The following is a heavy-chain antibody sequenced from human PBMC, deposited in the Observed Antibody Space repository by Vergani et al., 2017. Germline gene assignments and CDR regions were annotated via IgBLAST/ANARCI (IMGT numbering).Heavy chain of an antibody. CDR1: GYSISSGYY. CDR3: AILGAYCGGDCYPNYYYYYGMDV. Sequence: QVQLQESGPGLVKPSETLSLTCTVSGYSISSGYYWGWIRQPPGKGLEWIGSISHSGSTYYNQSLKSRVTISVDTSKNQFSLKLSSVTAADTAVYYCAILGAYCGGDCYPNYYYYYGMDVWGQGTTVTVSS. D-gene: IGHD2-21*02. CDR2: ISHSGST. J-gene: IGHJ6*02. V-gene: IGHV4-38-2*02.